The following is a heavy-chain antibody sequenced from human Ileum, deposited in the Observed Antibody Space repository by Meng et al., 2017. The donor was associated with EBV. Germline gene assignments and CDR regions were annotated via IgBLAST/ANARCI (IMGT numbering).Heavy chain of an antibody. V-gene: IGHV3-11*01. CDR2: ISSSSNII. CDR3: ARGRSWFDP. J-gene: IGHJ5*02. CDR1: GLTFSDSS. Sequence: VECGGDLVKPGGSLRLSWSDSGLTFSDSSMTWIRQAPVKGLEWIAFISSSSNIIYYTDSVKGRFTVSRDNAKNSLFLQMNSLRAEDTAVYFCARGRSWFDPWGQGTLVTVSS.